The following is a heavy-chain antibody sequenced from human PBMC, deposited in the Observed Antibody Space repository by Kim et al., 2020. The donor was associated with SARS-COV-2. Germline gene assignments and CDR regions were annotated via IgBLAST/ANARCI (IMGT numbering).Heavy chain of an antibody. CDR1: GFTFSSYA. J-gene: IGHJ6*03. Sequence: GGSLRLSCAASGFTFSSYAMHWVRQAPGKGLEWVAVISYDGSNKYYADSVKGRFTISRDNSKNTLYLQMNSLRAEDTAVYYCARGFAYYYDSSGYGGMDV. D-gene: IGHD3-22*01. CDR2: ISYDGSNK. CDR3: ARGFAYYYDSSGYGGMDV. V-gene: IGHV3-30*04.